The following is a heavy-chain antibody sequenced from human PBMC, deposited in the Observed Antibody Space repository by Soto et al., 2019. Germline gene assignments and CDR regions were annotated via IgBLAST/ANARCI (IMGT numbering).Heavy chain of an antibody. V-gene: IGHV1-69*01. Sequence: QAQLTQSGAEVQEPGSSVKVSCKASGGTFSGNAISWVRQAPGQGLEWLGGIIPIFGITNYAQKFQNRLTIAADESSATVYMDLRSLTSEDSAIYYCARDPRSITGTTSSEDFQHWGQGTLVSVS. CDR1: GGTFSGNA. J-gene: IGHJ1*01. D-gene: IGHD1-1*01. CDR3: ARDPRSITGTTSSEDFQH. CDR2: IIPIFGIT.